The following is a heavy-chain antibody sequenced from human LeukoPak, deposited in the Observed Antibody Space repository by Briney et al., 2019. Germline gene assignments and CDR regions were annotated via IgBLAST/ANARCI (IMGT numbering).Heavy chain of an antibody. J-gene: IGHJ4*02. Sequence: ASVKVSCKASGYTLTSYGISWVRQAPGQGLEWVGWISVSNGNTKYAQKFQGRVTITADKSTSTAYMELSSLRSEDTAVYYCARDPGHFSGSWLDYWGQGTLVTVSS. CDR2: ISVSNGNT. D-gene: IGHD1-26*01. V-gene: IGHV1-18*01. CDR3: ARDPGHFSGSWLDY. CDR1: GYTLTSYG.